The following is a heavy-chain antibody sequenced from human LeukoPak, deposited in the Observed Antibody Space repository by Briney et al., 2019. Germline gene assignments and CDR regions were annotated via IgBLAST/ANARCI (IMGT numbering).Heavy chain of an antibody. D-gene: IGHD2-15*01. Sequence: GASVSVSCKASGYTFTSYDINWVRQAPGQGLEWMGWMNPNSGNTGYAQKFQGRVTMTRNTSISTAYMELSSLRSEDTAVYYCARGRILSRSGLHYWGQGTLVTVSS. CDR3: ARGRILSRSGLHY. CDR2: MNPNSGNT. CDR1: GYTFTSYD. J-gene: IGHJ4*02. V-gene: IGHV1-8*01.